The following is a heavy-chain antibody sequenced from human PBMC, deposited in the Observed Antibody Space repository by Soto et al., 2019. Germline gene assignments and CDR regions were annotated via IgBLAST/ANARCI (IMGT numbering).Heavy chain of an antibody. CDR1: GFTFSNSD. CDR3: ARGTGAQLMYFDL. D-gene: IGHD7-27*01. J-gene: IGHJ2*01. V-gene: IGHV3-13*01. Sequence: EVNLVESGGGLVQPGGSLRLSCAASGFTFSNSDMHWVRQSVGKGLEWLSGIGTVGDAYYPPSVRGRFTISRENAKNSLYLQMHGLRAEDTAVYFCARGTGAQLMYFDLWGRGTLVTVSS. CDR2: IGTVGDA.